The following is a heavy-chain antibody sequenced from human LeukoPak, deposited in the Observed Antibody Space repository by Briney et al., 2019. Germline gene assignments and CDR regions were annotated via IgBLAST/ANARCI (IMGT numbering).Heavy chain of an antibody. V-gene: IGHV4-30-4*01. D-gene: IGHD1-26*01. Sequence: SETLSLTCTVSGGSISSGDYYWSWIRQPPGKGLEWIGYIYYSGSTYYNPPLKSRVTISVDTSKNQFSLKPSSVTAADTAVYYCARGVGATTFDYWGQGTLVTVSS. CDR1: GGSISSGDYY. CDR2: IYYSGST. J-gene: IGHJ4*02. CDR3: ARGVGATTFDY.